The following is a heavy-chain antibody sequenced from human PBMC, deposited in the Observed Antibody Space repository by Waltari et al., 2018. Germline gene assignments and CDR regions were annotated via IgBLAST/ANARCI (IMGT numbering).Heavy chain of an antibody. CDR1: GVPFRPFS. CDR2: INPSNDI. J-gene: IGHJ6*03. V-gene: IGHV3-48*04. Sequence: QLVESGGDLVQPGGSLRLSCAASGVPFRPFSLNWVRQAPGMGLEWISYINPSNDIYYADSVKGRFTVSRDNAKDSLYLQMSSLRVEDTAVYYCARVRMAAIGTYYYMDVWGKGTTVTISS. D-gene: IGHD6-13*01. CDR3: ARVRMAAIGTYYYMDV.